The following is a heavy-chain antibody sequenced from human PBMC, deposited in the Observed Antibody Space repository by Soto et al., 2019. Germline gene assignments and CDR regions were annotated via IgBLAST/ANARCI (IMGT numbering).Heavy chain of an antibody. J-gene: IGHJ3*02. Sequence: GGSLRLSCASSVFTFSSYAMSCVRHSPGKWLEWVSAISGSGGSTYYADSVKGRFTISRDNSKNTLYLQMNSLRAEDTAVYYCAKARVATMLVVAITDAFDIWGQGTFVNAS. CDR3: AKARVATMLVVAITDAFDI. CDR2: ISGSGGST. CDR1: VFTFSSYA. V-gene: IGHV3-23*01. D-gene: IGHD3-22*01.